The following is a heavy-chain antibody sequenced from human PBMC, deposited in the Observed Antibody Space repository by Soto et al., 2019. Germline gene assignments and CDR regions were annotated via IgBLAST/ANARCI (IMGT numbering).Heavy chain of an antibody. CDR2: IKSKTDGGTP. Sequence: GGSQSLSCAASGFPFNNAWINWVRQAPGKGLEWVGRIKSKTDGGTPDYAAPVKGRFAISRDDSKNMVYLQMNSLKTEDTGIYYYTTDSYSSIIVVRFDYWGHGTLVTVSS. D-gene: IGHD3-22*01. J-gene: IGHJ4*01. V-gene: IGHV3-15*07. CDR1: GFPFNNAW. CDR3: TTDSYSSIIVVRFDY.